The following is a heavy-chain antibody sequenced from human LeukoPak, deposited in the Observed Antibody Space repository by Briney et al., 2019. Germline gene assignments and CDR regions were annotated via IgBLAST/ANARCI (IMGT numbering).Heavy chain of an antibody. V-gene: IGHV3-7*01. J-gene: IGHJ4*02. CDR2: IKEDGSDK. Sequence: GGSLRLSCVASGFTFCRYAMIWVRQAPGKGLEWVANIKEDGSDKYYIDAVEGRFAISRDNTKNSLFLQMNSLRAEDTAVYYCVSAPNSYYLDHWGQGALVTVSS. CDR1: GFTFCRYA. CDR3: VSAPNSYYLDH.